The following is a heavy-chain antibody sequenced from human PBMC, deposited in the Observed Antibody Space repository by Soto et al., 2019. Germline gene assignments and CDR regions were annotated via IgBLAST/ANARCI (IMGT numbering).Heavy chain of an antibody. Sequence: QVQLVQSGAAVKKPGSSVRVSCKASGGTFSSYILTWVRQAPGPELDWMGRIIPVLSVPFYAQKFQGRVTSTADTSTTTTYMDLSSLRSDDTAVYYCAKAPNHVSAHSSYYGMDVWCQGTTVTVS. D-gene: IGHD6-6*01. V-gene: IGHV1-69*02. J-gene: IGHJ6*02. CDR1: GGTFSSYI. CDR3: AKAPNHVSAHSSYYGMDV. CDR2: IIPVLSVP.